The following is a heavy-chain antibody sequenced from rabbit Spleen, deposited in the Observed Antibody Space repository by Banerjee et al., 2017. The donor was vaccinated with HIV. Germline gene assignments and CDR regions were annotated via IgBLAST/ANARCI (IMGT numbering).Heavy chain of an antibody. CDR1: GFSFSSGYD. J-gene: IGHJ4*01. D-gene: IGHD4-1*01. V-gene: IGHV1S40*01. CDR3: ARVSETSGWGEDL. CDR2: IYADSSGST. Sequence: QSLEESGGGLVKPGASLTLTCKASGFSFSSGYDMCWVRQAPGKGLECIACIYADSSGSTYSATWAKGRFTISKTSSTTVTLQMTSLTVADTATYFCARVSETSGWGEDLWGPGTLVTVS.